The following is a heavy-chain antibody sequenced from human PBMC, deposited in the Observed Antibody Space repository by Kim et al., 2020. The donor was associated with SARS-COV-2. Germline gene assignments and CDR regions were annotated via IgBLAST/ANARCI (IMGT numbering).Heavy chain of an antibody. CDR3: ARPYSGSYYSWFDP. V-gene: IGHV3-30*09. J-gene: IGHJ5*02. CDR1: GFTFSSYA. Sequence: GGSLRLSCAXSGFTFSSYAMHWVRQAPGKGLEWVAVISYDGSNKYYADSLKGRFAISRANSKNTLYLQMNSLRAEDTAVYFCARPYSGSYYSWFDPWGQGTLVTVSS. D-gene: IGHD1-26*01. CDR2: ISYDGSNK.